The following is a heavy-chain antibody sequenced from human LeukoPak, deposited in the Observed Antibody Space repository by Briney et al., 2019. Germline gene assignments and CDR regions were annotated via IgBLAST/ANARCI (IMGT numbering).Heavy chain of an antibody. D-gene: IGHD2-21*01. J-gene: IGHJ3*02. Sequence: GGSLRLSCAASGFTFSSYSMSWVRQAPGKGLEWVSSISSSSSYIYYAHSVKGRFTIPRDNAKNTPYLHMSSLRAEDTAVYNCARDGDHDAFEIWGQGTMVTVSS. CDR3: ARDGDHDAFEI. CDR2: ISSSSSYI. CDR1: GFTFSSYS. V-gene: IGHV3-21*01.